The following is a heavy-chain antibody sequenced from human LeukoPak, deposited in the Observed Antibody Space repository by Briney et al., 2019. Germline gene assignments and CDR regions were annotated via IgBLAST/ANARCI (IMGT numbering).Heavy chain of an antibody. CDR3: AKGYNYAYDY. Sequence: PGGSLRLSCAASGFTFSSYGMHWVRQAPGKGLEWVALISYDGGNKFYADSAKGRFTISRDNSKNTLYLQMNGLRAEDTAVYYCAKGYNYAYDYWGQGTLVTVSS. D-gene: IGHD3-16*01. CDR2: ISYDGGNK. CDR1: GFTFSSYG. V-gene: IGHV3-30*18. J-gene: IGHJ4*02.